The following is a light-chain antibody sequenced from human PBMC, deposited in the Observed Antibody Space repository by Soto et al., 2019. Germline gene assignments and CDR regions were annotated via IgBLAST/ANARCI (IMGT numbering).Light chain of an antibody. CDR2: SNS. CDR3: AAWDDSLNGPV. Sequence: QSVLTQPPSASGTPGQRVTISCSGTTSNIGTNSVNWYQQVPGTAPKFLIYSNSERPSGVPERFSGSKSGTSASLAISGLRAEDEADYYCAAWDDSLNGPVFGGGTKLTVL. J-gene: IGLJ3*02. V-gene: IGLV1-44*01. CDR1: TSNIGTNS.